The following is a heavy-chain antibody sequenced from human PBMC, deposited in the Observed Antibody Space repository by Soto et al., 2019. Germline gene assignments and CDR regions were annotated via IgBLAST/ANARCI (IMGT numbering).Heavy chain of an antibody. Sequence: SVKVSCKASGGTFSSYAISWERQAPGQGLEWMGGIIPIFGTANYAQKFQGRVTIAADKSTSTAYMELSSLRSEDTAVYYCASFLYSSGWYGRGYYFDYWGQGTLVTVSS. CDR2: IIPIFGTA. J-gene: IGHJ4*02. CDR1: GGTFSSYA. D-gene: IGHD6-19*01. V-gene: IGHV1-69*06. CDR3: ASFLYSSGWYGRGYYFDY.